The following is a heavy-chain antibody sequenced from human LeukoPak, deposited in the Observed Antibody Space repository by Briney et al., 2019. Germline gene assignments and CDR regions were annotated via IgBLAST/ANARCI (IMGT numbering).Heavy chain of an antibody. D-gene: IGHD6-13*01. Sequence: PGGSLRLSCAASGFTFDSYAMSWVRQAPGKGLECVSSISSSSSSIYYADSVKGRFTISRDDAKNSLYLQMNSLRAEDTAVYYCARTATDTGEFDYWGQGTLVTVSS. CDR3: ARTATDTGEFDY. CDR1: GFTFDSYA. V-gene: IGHV3-21*01. J-gene: IGHJ4*02. CDR2: ISSSSSSI.